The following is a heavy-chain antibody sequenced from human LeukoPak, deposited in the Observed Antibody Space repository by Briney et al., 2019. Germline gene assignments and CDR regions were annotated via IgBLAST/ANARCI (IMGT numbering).Heavy chain of an antibody. V-gene: IGHV3-21*01. D-gene: IGHD1-26*01. J-gene: IGHJ4*02. CDR2: ISSSSSYI. CDR3: ARGSGSYLDY. CDR1: GFTFSSYS. Sequence: GGSLRLSCAASGFTFSSYSMNWVRQAPGKGLEWVSSISSSSSYIYYADSVKGRFTISRDNAKISLYLQMNSLRAEDTAVYYCARGSGSYLDYWGQGTLVTVSS.